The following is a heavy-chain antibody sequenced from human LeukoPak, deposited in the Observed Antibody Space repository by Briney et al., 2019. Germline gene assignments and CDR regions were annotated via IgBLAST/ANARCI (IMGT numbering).Heavy chain of an antibody. CDR3: ALTYYFDRRGYSYFDY. CDR1: GFSVDGNY. V-gene: IGHV3-53*01. D-gene: IGHD3-22*01. Sequence: GGSLRLSCEVSGFSVDGNYMTWVRQVPGRGLEWVALIFSGDSTDYPDSVKGRFTISRDKSKNTLHLQMDSLRPEDTAMYYFALTYYFDRRGYSYFDYWGQGALVTVSS. CDR2: IFSGDST. J-gene: IGHJ4*02.